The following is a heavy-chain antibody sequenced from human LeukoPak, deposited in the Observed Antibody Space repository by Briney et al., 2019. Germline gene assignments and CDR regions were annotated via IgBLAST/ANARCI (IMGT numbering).Heavy chain of an antibody. Sequence: SVKVSCKASGGTFSRYAISWVRQAPGQGLEWMGGIIPIFGTANYAQKFQGRVTITADESTSTAYMELSSLRSEDTAVYYCARDSGLTGTTISPFQHWGQGTLVTVSS. CDR2: IIPIFGTA. CDR1: GGTFSRYA. V-gene: IGHV1-69*13. D-gene: IGHD1-7*01. J-gene: IGHJ1*01. CDR3: ARDSGLTGTTISPFQH.